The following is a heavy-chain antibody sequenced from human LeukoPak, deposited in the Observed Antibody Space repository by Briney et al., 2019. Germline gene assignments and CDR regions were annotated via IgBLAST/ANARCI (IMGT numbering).Heavy chain of an antibody. V-gene: IGHV3-64*01. CDR2: ISSNGGST. CDR3: ASGYSYGKGILGY. CDR1: GFTFSSYA. D-gene: IGHD5-18*01. Sequence: PGGSLRLSCAASGFTFSSYAMHWVRQAPGKGLEYVSAISSNGGSTYYANSVKGKFTISRDNSKNTLYLQMGSLRAEDMAVYYCASGYSYGKGILGYWGQGTLVTVSS. J-gene: IGHJ4*02.